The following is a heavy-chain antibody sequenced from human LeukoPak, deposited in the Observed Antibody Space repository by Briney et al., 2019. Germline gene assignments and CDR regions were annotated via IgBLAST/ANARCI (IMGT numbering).Heavy chain of an antibody. J-gene: IGHJ5*01. CDR3: AKEGRGWFDS. CDR2: ISGSSTYI. Sequence: GGSLRLSCAASGSAFSDYNINWVRQAPGKGLEWVSSISGSSTYIYYADSVKGRFTISRDNAKNSLYLQMNSLRVEDSAVYYCAKEGRGWFDSWGQGTLVTVSS. CDR1: GSAFSDYN. V-gene: IGHV3-21*01.